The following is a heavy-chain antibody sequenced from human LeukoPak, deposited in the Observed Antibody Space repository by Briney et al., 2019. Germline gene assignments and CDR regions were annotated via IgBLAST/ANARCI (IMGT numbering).Heavy chain of an antibody. Sequence: AETLTLTCTVSGGSINTYCWTWIRQPPGKGLEWVGYINYSGSTNYNPSLKSRVTISVDTSKNQFSLKLTSVTAADTAVYYCLILQLSLDLDFVLHVWGQGTTVTVSS. CDR2: INYSGST. V-gene: IGHV4-59*01. CDR3: LILQLSLDLDFVLHV. D-gene: IGHD1-1*01. CDR1: GGSINTYC. J-gene: IGHJ6*02.